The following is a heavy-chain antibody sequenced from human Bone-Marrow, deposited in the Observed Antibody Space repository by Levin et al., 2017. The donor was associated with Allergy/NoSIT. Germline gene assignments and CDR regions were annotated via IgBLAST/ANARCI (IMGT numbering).Heavy chain of an antibody. D-gene: IGHD3-3*01. CDR2: INADGSST. CDR3: AKVEAVYYDIWSAYYEWFDP. Sequence: HPGGSLRLSCAASGFTFSRYWMHWVRQAPGKGLVWVSRINADGSSTTYADSVKGRFTISRDNAKNTLYLQMSSLTVEDTAVYYCAKVEAVYYDIWSAYYEWFDPWGQGTLVTVSS. CDR1: GFTFSRYW. V-gene: IGHV3-74*01. J-gene: IGHJ5*02.